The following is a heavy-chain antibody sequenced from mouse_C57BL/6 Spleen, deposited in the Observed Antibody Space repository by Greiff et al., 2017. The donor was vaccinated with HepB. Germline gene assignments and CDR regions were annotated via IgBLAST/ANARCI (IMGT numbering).Heavy chain of an antibody. Sequence: VKLMESGAELVKPGASVKLSCKASGYTFTEYTIHWVKQRSGQGLEWIGWFYPGSGSIKYNEKFKDKATLTADKSSSTVYMELIRLTSEDSAVYFCERHGITTVVAEDYFDYWGQGTTLTVSS. CDR1: GYTFTEYT. CDR2: FYPGSGSI. V-gene: IGHV1-62-2*01. J-gene: IGHJ2*01. D-gene: IGHD1-1*01. CDR3: ERHGITTVVAEDYFDY.